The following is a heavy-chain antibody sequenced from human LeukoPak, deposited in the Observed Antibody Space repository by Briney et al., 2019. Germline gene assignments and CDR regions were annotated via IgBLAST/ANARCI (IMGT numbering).Heavy chain of an antibody. CDR3: ARWAYGFDD. CDR2: IKQDGSEK. V-gene: IGHV3-7*01. J-gene: IGHJ4*02. Sequence: GGSLRLSCAASGFTVSSNYMSWVRQAPGKRLEWVANIKQDGSEKYYVDSVKGRFTISRDNAKNSLYLQMNNLRAEDTAVYYCARWAYGFDDWGQGTLVTVSS. CDR1: GFTVSSNY. D-gene: IGHD4-17*01.